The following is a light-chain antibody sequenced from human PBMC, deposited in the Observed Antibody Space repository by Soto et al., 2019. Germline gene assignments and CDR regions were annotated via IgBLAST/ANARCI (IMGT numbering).Light chain of an antibody. CDR1: QSISSY. Sequence: DIQMTQSPSSLSASVGDRFTITCRASQSISSYLHWYQQKPGKAPKLLIYAASSLQSGVPSRFSSSGSGTDFTLTISSLQPEDFATYFCQQSYSAPYTFGQGTKLEIK. J-gene: IGKJ2*01. CDR3: QQSYSAPYT. CDR2: AAS. V-gene: IGKV1-39*01.